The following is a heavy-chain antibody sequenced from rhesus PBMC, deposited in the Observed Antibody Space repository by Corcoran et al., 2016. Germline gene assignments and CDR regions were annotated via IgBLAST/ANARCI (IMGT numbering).Heavy chain of an antibody. Sequence: QVQLQESGPGLVKPSETLSLTCAVSGGSISGYYYWSWIRQPPWKGLEWIGIIYGSGGSNYLNPALKSRVTLSVDTSKNQFSLKLSSVTAADTAVYYCASPLRSWNYVAFDFWGQGLRVTVSS. D-gene: IGHD1-1*01. CDR2: IYGSGGSN. J-gene: IGHJ3*01. CDR3: ASPLRSWNYVAFDF. V-gene: IGHV4S14*01. CDR1: GGSISGYYY.